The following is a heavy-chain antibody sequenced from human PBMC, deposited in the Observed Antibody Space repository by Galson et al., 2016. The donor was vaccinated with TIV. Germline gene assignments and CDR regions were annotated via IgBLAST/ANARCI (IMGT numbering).Heavy chain of an antibody. CDR3: ARPPYCGGDCYKYDS. V-gene: IGHV1-3*01. CDR2: INGGNGNT. Sequence: SVKVSCKASGYILTNYPMHWVRQAPGQSLERMGWINGGNGNTKYSQRFQGRVTITSDTSASTAYMELSSLRSEDSAVYYCARPPYCGGDCYKYDSWGQGTLVTVSS. D-gene: IGHD2-21*01. J-gene: IGHJ4*02. CDR1: GYILTNYP.